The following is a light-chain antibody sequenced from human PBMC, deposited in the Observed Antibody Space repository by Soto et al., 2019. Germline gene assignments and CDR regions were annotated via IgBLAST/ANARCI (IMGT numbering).Light chain of an antibody. Sequence: QAVVTQSSSASASLGSSVKLTCTLSSGHSGHIIAWHQQQPGKAPRYLMKLEGGTYNQGSGVPDRYSGSSSGPDRYLTISHLQSEDEADYYCETWDSYTHVFGTGTKLTVL. J-gene: IGLJ1*01. CDR3: ETWDSYTHV. CDR2: LEGGTY. CDR1: SGHSGHI. V-gene: IGLV4-60*03.